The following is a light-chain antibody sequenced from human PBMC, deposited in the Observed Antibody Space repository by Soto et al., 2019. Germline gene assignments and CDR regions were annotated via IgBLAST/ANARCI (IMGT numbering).Light chain of an antibody. J-gene: IGKJ4*01. CDR2: AAS. Sequence: DIHLTQSPSFLSASVGDRVTITCRASQGIASSLAWYQQKAGKAPKLLIYAASTLESGVPSRFSGSGPGTEFTLTISSQPPEDFGIYYCQQFNSYPLTFGGGTKEEIK. CDR1: QGIASS. V-gene: IGKV1-9*01. CDR3: QQFNSYPLT.